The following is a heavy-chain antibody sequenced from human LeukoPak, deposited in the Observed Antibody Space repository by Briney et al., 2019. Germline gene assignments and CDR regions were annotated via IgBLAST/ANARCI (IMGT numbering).Heavy chain of an antibody. CDR3: AKALHDSTGDGC. V-gene: IGHV3-23*01. CDR2: IDASGRNT. J-gene: IGHJ4*02. D-gene: IGHD7-27*01. CDR1: GFTFSNFG. Sequence: GGSLRLSCAASGFTFSNFGMAWVRQAPGKGLEWVSAIDASGRNTHYAGSVKGRFSISRDNSKNTLILQMNSLRVEDTAVYYCAKALHDSTGDGCGGQGTLVTIS.